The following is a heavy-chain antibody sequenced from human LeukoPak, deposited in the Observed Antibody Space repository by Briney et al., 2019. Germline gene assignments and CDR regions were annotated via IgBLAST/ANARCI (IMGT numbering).Heavy chain of an antibody. CDR2: IVVGSGNT. CDR3: ARGVLRFLEWFGI. V-gene: IGHV1-58*01. CDR1: GFTFTSSA. J-gene: IGHJ3*02. Sequence: SVKVSCKASGFTFTSSAVQWVRQARGQRLEWIGWIVVGSGNTNYAQKFQERVTITRDMSTSTAYMELSSLRSEDTAVYYCARGVLRFLEWFGIWGQGTMVTVSS. D-gene: IGHD3-3*01.